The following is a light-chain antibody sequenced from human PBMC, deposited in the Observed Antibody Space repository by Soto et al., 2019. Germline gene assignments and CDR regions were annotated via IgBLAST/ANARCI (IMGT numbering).Light chain of an antibody. CDR2: RAS. Sequence: IQMTQSPSTLSASFWDRVTITFRASQNINTWLAWYQQKPGKGPTLLIYRASRLESGVPSRFSGSGSGTEFALTISSLQPADFATYYCQQYETYSWTFGQGTKVDI. CDR1: QNINTW. J-gene: IGKJ1*01. CDR3: QQYETYSWT. V-gene: IGKV1-5*03.